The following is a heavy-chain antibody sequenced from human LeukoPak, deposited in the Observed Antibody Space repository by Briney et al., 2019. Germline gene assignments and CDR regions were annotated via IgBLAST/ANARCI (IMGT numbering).Heavy chain of an antibody. J-gene: IGHJ3*02. CDR2: IRGKAIRYAT. Sequence: GGSLRLSCAASGFTLSGSAMHCVREASGKGLEWVGGIRGKAIRYATTYAPSVRVKFPIPWDGPKTSASLQIDSLKTQDRAVYYCTREYYGSGSLRDAFDIWGQGAMVTVSS. CDR3: TREYYGSGSLRDAFDI. D-gene: IGHD3-10*01. CDR1: GFTLSGSA. V-gene: IGHV3-73*01.